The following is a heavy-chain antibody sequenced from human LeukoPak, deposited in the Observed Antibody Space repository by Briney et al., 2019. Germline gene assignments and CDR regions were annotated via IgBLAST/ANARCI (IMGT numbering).Heavy chain of an antibody. J-gene: IGHJ6*02. V-gene: IGHV3-48*01. Sequence: GGSLRLSCAASGFTFSSYSMNWVRQAPGKGLEWVPYISSSSSTIYYADSVKGRFTISRDNAKNSLYLQMNSLRAEDTAVYYCARDRDGFGELLPYFYYYGMDVWGQGTTVTVSS. CDR3: ARDRDGFGELLPYFYYYGMDV. D-gene: IGHD3-10*01. CDR1: GFTFSSYS. CDR2: ISSSSSTI.